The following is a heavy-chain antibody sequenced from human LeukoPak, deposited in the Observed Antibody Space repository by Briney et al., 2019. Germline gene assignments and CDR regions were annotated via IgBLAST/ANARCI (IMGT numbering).Heavy chain of an antibody. D-gene: IGHD3-22*01. CDR2: ISGSGGST. CDR3: AKGSRLFPYYYYGMDV. V-gene: IGHV3-23*01. Sequence: GGSLRLSCAASGFTFSSYAMSWVRQAPGKGLEWVSVISGSGGSTYYADSVKGRFTISRDNSKNTLYLQMNSLRAEDTAVYYCAKGSRLFPYYYYGMDVWGQGTTVTVSS. J-gene: IGHJ6*02. CDR1: GFTFSSYA.